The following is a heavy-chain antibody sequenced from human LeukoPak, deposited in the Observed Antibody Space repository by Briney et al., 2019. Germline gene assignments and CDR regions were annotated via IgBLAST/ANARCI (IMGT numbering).Heavy chain of an antibody. Sequence: ASVKVSCKTSGYNFNRYTITWVRQAPGQGLEWMGWVSTSYGDTNYAEKFQGRVTMTTETVTKTAYMELRRLRSGDTAMYFCARVSDTSMVTPGFDSWGQGTLVTVSS. V-gene: IGHV1-18*01. CDR2: VSTSYGDT. CDR1: GYNFNRYT. CDR3: ARVSDTSMVTPGFDS. J-gene: IGHJ4*02. D-gene: IGHD5-18*01.